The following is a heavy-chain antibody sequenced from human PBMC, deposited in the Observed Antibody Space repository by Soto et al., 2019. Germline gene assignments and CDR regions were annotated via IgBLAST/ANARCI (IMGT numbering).Heavy chain of an antibody. D-gene: IGHD3-10*01. CDR1: GGSISSSSYY. CDR2: IYYSGST. Sequence: QLQLQESGPGLVKPSETLSLTCTVSGGSISSSSYYWGWIRQPPGKGLEWIGSIYYSGSTYYNPSLKSRVTISVDTSKNQFSLKLSSVTAADTAVYYCARHHRKGTMVRGDYWGQGTLVTVSS. J-gene: IGHJ4*02. V-gene: IGHV4-39*01. CDR3: ARHHRKGTMVRGDY.